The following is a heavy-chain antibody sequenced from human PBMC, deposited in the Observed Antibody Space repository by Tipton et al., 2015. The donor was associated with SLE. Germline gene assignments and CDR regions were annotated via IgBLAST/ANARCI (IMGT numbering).Heavy chain of an antibody. Sequence: SLRLSCAASAFTFSSYGMSWVRQAPGKGLEWVGGINFSGDITYYADSVKGRITISRDNSKNTLSLQMNSLRVEDTAVYYCARGENWSDAFDIWGQGTMVTVSS. J-gene: IGHJ3*02. D-gene: IGHD3-3*01. CDR2: INFSGDIT. CDR3: ARGENWSDAFDI. CDR1: AFTFSSYG. V-gene: IGHV3-23*01.